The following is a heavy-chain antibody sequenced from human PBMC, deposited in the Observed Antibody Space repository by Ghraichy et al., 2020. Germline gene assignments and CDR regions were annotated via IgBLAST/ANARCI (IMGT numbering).Heavy chain of an antibody. J-gene: IGHJ4*02. CDR1: GFTFSRYA. Sequence: GGSLRLSCAASGFTFSRYAMNWVRQAPGKGLEWVSGISSGGGGGTYYADSVKGRFTISRDNSRDTLYLQMNSLRAEDTALYYCARDTYGSPDFWGQGTLVTVSS. V-gene: IGHV3-23*01. D-gene: IGHD2/OR15-2a*01. CDR2: ISSGGGGGT. CDR3: ARDTYGSPDF.